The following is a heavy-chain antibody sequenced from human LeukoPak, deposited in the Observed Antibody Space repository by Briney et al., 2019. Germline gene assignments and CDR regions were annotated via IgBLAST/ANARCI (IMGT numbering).Heavy chain of an antibody. CDR1: GGSFSVYY. CDR3: ARGAIVVVPAAIRHWFDP. V-gene: IGHV4-34*01. Sequence: PSETLSLTCAVYGGSFSVYYWSWIRQPPGKGLEWIGEINHSGSTNYNPSLKSRVTISVDTSKNQFSLKLSSVTAADTAVYYCARGAIVVVPAAIRHWFDPWGQGTLVTVSS. D-gene: IGHD2-2*01. J-gene: IGHJ5*02. CDR2: INHSGST.